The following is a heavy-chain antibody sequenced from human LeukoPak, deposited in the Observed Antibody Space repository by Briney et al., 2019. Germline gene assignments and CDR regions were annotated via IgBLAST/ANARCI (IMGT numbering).Heavy chain of an antibody. CDR1: GFTFSSYG. CDR3: AKGGGYEAQFYYYYLGV. V-gene: IGHV3-30*02. D-gene: IGHD5-12*01. J-gene: IGHJ6*03. CDR2: IRYDGSNK. Sequence: GGSLRLSCAASGFTFSSYGMYWVRQAPGNGLEWVAFIRYDGSNKYYADSVKGRFTVSRDNSKKKLYLQMKSLRAEDTAVYYCAKGGGYEAQFYYYYLGVWGKGTTVTISS.